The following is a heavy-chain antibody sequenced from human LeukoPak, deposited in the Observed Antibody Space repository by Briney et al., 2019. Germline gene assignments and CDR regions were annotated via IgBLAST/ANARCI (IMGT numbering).Heavy chain of an antibody. Sequence: SETLSLTCTVSGGSISSGGYYWSWIRQPPGKGLEWIGYIYHSGSTYYNPSLKSRVTISVDRSKNQFSLKLSSVTAADTAVYYCAGLTELLGAFDIWGQGTMVTVSS. V-gene: IGHV4-30-2*01. CDR3: AGLTELLGAFDI. J-gene: IGHJ3*02. CDR1: GGSISSGGYY. D-gene: IGHD1-7*01. CDR2: IYHSGST.